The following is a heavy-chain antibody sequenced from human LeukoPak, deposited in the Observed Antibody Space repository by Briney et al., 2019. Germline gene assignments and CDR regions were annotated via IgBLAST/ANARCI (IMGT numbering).Heavy chain of an antibody. CDR1: GFTFSNYW. Sequence: GGSLRLSCEGSGFTFSNYWMGWVRQARGKGLQWVANIKTDGSEKYYVDSVKGRFTISRDNAKNSLYLQMNSLRAEDTAVHYCATYSSLNRREFQYWGQGTLLTVSS. D-gene: IGHD3-22*01. J-gene: IGHJ1*01. V-gene: IGHV3-7*01. CDR2: IKTDGSEK. CDR3: ATYSSLNRREFQY.